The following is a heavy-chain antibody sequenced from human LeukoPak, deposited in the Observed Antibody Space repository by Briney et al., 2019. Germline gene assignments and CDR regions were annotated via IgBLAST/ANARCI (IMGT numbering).Heavy chain of an antibody. D-gene: IGHD3-10*01. CDR2: ISSSGSTI. J-gene: IGHJ4*02. CDR1: GFTFSSYE. V-gene: IGHV3-48*03. Sequence: GGSLRLSCAASGFTFSSYEMNWVRQAPGKGLEWVSYISSSGSTIYYADSVKGRFTISRDNAKNSLYLQMNSLRAEDTAVYYCARGDSYYYGSGSYPYYFDYWGQGTLVTVSS. CDR3: ARGDSYYYGSGSYPYYFDY.